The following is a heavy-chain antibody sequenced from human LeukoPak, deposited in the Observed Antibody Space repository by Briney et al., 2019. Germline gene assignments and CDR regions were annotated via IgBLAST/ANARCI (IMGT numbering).Heavy chain of an antibody. V-gene: IGHV3-48*03. CDR2: IARDGSSI. CDR3: AELGITMIGGV. CDR1: GFTFSSYE. J-gene: IGHJ6*04. D-gene: IGHD3-10*02. Sequence: GGSLRLSCAASGFTFSSYEMNWVRQAPGKGLEWVSHIARDGSSIYYADSVKGRFTISRDNAKNSLYLQMNSLRAEDTAVYYCAELGITMIGGVWGKGTTVTISS.